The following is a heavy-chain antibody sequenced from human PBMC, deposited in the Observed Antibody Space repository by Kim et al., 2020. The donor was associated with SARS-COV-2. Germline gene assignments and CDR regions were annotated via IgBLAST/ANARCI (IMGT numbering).Heavy chain of an antibody. J-gene: IGHJ6*02. V-gene: IGHV5-51*01. CDR2: IYPGDSDT. D-gene: IGHD6-13*01. CDR3: VRDLFIGSSWYQGMDV. Sequence: GESLKISCKGSGYSFTSYWIGWVRQMPGKGLEWMGIIYPGDSDTRYSPSFQGQVTISADKSISTAYLQWSSLKASDTAMYYCVRDLFIGSSWYQGMDVWGQGTTVTVSS. CDR1: GYSFTSYW.